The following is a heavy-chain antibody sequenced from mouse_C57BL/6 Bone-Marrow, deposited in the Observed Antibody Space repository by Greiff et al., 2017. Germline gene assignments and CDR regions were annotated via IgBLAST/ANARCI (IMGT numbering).Heavy chain of an antibody. CDR1: GYTFTSYW. V-gene: IGHV1-69*01. D-gene: IGHD2-4*01. CDR3: ARSGDYGYYYAMDY. CDR2: IDPSDSYT. Sequence: QVQLQQPGAELVMPGASVKLSCKASGYTFTSYWMHWVKQRPGQGLEWIGEIDPSDSYTNYNQKFKGKSTLTVDKSSSTAYMQLSSLTSEDSAVYYCARSGDYGYYYAMDYWGQGTSVTVSS. J-gene: IGHJ4*01.